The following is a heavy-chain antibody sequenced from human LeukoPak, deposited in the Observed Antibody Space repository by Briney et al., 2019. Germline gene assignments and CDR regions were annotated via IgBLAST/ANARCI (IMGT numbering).Heavy chain of an antibody. Sequence: GGSLRLSCAASGFTFNTYNMNWVRQAPGKGLEWVSSITSSSTYTFYADSVKGRFTISRDNAKNSLYLQMNSLRAEDTAVHYCATTATSSGWYSFDYWGQGTLVTVSS. J-gene: IGHJ4*02. CDR2: ITSSSTYT. CDR3: ATTATSSGWYSFDY. D-gene: IGHD6-19*01. CDR1: GFTFNTYN. V-gene: IGHV3-21*01.